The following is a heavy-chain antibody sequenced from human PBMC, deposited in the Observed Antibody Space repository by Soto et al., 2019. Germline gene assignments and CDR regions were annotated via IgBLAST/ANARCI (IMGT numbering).Heavy chain of an antibody. D-gene: IGHD3-16*01. CDR2: ISHKSESI. CDR1: GYTFTRNG. Sequence: AASVKVSCKNSGYTFTRNGISCVRQAPAQGREWMGGISHKSESIKKARTFHGRVIMTTDTSTSTAYMELRSLRSDYTAVYYCWKGRDNNVWPPIDVWGPGTTVTVSS. V-gene: IGHV1-18*01. CDR3: WKGRDNNVWPPIDV. J-gene: IGHJ6*02.